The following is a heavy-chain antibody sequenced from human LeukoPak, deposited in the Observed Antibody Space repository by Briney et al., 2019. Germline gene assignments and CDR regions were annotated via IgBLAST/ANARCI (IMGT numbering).Heavy chain of an antibody. CDR1: GGSISSYY. V-gene: IGHV4-4*07. CDR2: IYTGGST. J-gene: IGHJ4*02. D-gene: IGHD3-22*01. Sequence: SETLSLTCTVSGGSISSYYWSWIRQPAGKGLEWIGRIYTGGSTNYNPSLKSRVTMSVDTSKNQFSLKLSSVTAADTAVYYCARESATMIGNPYDYWGQGTLVTVSS. CDR3: ARESATMIGNPYDY.